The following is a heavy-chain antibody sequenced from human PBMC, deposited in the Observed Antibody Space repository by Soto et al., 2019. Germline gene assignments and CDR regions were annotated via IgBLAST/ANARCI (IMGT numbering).Heavy chain of an antibody. J-gene: IGHJ3*02. D-gene: IGHD4-17*01. CDR2: LYDVDGT. CDR3: ASWHLREHAYDI. Sequence: DVQLVESGGGLIQPGGSLRLSCAASGFTVSGKKYFAWVRQAPGKGLEWVSALYDVDGTYYADSVKGRFTTSADSSKTIVYLQMNGLRPDDTAVYYCASWHLREHAYDIWGQGTAVTVSS. V-gene: IGHV3-53*01. CDR1: GFTVSGKKY.